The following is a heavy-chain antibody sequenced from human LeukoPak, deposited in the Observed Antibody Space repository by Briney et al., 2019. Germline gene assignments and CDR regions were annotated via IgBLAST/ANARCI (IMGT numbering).Heavy chain of an antibody. CDR2: TSNHGYDG. CDR3: TRDRGAMNDFDY. V-gene: IGHV3-30*01. CDR1: GFSFSSYA. D-gene: IGHD2-2*01. J-gene: IGHJ4*02. Sequence: PGGSLRLSCTDSGFSFSSYAMHWVRQSPGKGLEWVADTSNHGYDGFYADSVKGRFTISRDNSKKTLYLQMDSLRPEDTGVYYCTRDRGAMNDFDYWGQGTLVTVSS.